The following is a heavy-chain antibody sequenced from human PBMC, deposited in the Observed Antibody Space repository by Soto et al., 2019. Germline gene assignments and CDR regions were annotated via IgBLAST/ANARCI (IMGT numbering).Heavy chain of an antibody. V-gene: IGHV4-61*01. Sequence: PSETLSLTCTVSGGSISSSSYYWSWIRQPPGKGLEWIGYIYYSGSTNYNPSLKSRVTISVDTSKNQFSLKLSSVTVADTAVYYCARRYGGNFDYWGQGTLVTVSS. CDR2: IYYSGST. CDR3: ARRYGGNFDY. J-gene: IGHJ4*02. D-gene: IGHD2-15*01. CDR1: GGSISSSSYY.